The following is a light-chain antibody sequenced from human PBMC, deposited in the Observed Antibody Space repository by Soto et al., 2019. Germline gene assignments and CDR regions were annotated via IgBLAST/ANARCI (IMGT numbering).Light chain of an antibody. CDR2: AAS. J-gene: IGKJ1*01. CDR1: QTISSS. V-gene: IGKV1-39*01. CDR3: QQSYNTPRT. Sequence: DIQMTQSPSSLPASAGDRVTISCRASQTISSSLSWYQQEPGKAPKLLIYAASRLQSGVPSRFSGSGFGTDFTLTISSLQPEDFATYYCQQSYNTPRTFGQGTKVDIK.